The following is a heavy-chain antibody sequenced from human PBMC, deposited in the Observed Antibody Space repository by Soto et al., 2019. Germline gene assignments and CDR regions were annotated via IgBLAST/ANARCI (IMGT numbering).Heavy chain of an antibody. V-gene: IGHV4-59*01. CDR3: AREGASSSWYNYYGMDV. CDR1: GGSISSYY. Sequence: PSETLSLTCTVSGGSISSYYWSWIRQPPGKGLEWIGYIYYSGSTNYNPSLRSRVTISVDTSKNQFSLKLSSVTAADTAVYYCAREGASSSWYNYYGMDVWGQGTTVTVSS. D-gene: IGHD6-13*01. J-gene: IGHJ6*02. CDR2: IYYSGST.